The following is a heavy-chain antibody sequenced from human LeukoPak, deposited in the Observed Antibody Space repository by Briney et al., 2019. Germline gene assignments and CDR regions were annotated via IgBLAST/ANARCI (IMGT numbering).Heavy chain of an antibody. CDR2: IRPNSGGT. CDR3: ATWGLHFDI. D-gene: IGHD3-16*01. Sequence: ASVKVSCRASGYTFGAYYMYWVRQAPGQGLEWMGWIRPNSGGTNYTQKFQGRVTMTRDTSINTAYMELSRLTSDDTAVYFCATWGLHFDIWGQGTMVIVAS. J-gene: IGHJ3*02. CDR1: GYTFGAYY. V-gene: IGHV1-2*02.